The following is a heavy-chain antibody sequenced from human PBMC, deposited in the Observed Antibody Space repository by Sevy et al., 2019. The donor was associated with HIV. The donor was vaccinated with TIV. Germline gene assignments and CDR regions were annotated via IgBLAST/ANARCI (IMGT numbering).Heavy chain of an antibody. D-gene: IGHD3-22*01. CDR1: GDSISGYY. CDR3: SRGNYYDSSGYHYYLDF. CDR2: MYYSGST. J-gene: IGHJ4*02. Sequence: SETLSLTCTVSGDSISGYYWSWLRQPPGKGLDWIGYMYYSGSTNYNPSLKSRVTISVDTSKNQFSLKLSSVTAADTAPYYCSRGNYYDSSGYHYYLDFWGRGTLVTVSS. V-gene: IGHV4-59*01.